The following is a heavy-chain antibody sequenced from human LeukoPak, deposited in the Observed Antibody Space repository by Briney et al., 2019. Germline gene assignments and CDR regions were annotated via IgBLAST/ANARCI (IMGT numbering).Heavy chain of an antibody. CDR2: ISAYNGNT. V-gene: IGHV1-18*01. CDR1: GYTFTSYG. CDR3: ASPSDYGDFDY. J-gene: IGHJ4*02. D-gene: IGHD3-16*01. Sequence: ASVKVSCKASGYTFTSYGISWVRQAPGQGLEWMGWISAYNGNTNYAQKLQGRVTMTRDTSISTAYMELSRLRSDDTAVYYCASPSDYGDFDYWGQGTLVTVSS.